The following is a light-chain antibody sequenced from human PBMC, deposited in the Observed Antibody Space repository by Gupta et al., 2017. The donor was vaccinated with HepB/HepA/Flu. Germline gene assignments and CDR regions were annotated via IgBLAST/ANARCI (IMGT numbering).Light chain of an antibody. CDR3: CSYAGSYTYV. V-gene: IGLV2-11*01. J-gene: IGLJ1*01. Sequence: QSALTQPRSVSGSPAPSVTISCTGTSSDVGGYNYVSWYQQHPGTAPKLMIYDVSKRPSGVPDRFSGPKSGNTASLTISGRQAEDEADYYCCSYAGSYTYVFGTGTKVTVL. CDR1: SSDVGGYNY. CDR2: DVS.